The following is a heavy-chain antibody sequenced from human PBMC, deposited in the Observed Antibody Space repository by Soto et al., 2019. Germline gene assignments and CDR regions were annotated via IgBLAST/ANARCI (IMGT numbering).Heavy chain of an antibody. J-gene: IGHJ6*02. CDR3: ARGYYYYGMDV. CDR1: GGSISSYY. CDR2: IYYSGST. V-gene: IGHV4-59*01. Sequence: SETLSLTCTVSGGSISSYYWSWIRQPPGKGLEWVGYIYYSGSTNYNPSLKSRVTISVDTSKNQFSLKLSSVTAADTAVYYCARGYYYYGMDVWGQGTTVTVSS.